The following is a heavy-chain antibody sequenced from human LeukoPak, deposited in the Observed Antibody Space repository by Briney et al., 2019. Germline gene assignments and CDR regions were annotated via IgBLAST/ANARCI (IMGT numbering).Heavy chain of an antibody. CDR1: GGSISSYC. CDR3: AGGSSGYYLY. Sequence: SETLSLTCTLSGGSISSYCWSWIRQPPGKGLEWIGYIYYSGSTNYNPSLKSRVTISVDTTKNQFSLKLSSVTAADTAVYYCAGGSSGYYLYWGQGTLVTVSS. J-gene: IGHJ4*02. V-gene: IGHV4-59*01. CDR2: IYYSGST. D-gene: IGHD3-22*01.